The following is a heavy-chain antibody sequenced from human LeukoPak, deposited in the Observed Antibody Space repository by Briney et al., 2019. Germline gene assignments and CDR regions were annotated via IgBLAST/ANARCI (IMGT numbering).Heavy chain of an antibody. V-gene: IGHV1-69*06. Sequence: SVKVSCKASGGGFSNYAISWVRQAPGQGLEWMGGIIPIFGTAKYAQKFQGRVTITADTSTSTAYMELSSLRSEDTAVYYCARAGWLQYYYFDYWGQGTLVTVSS. CDR2: IIPIFGTA. CDR1: GGGFSNYA. D-gene: IGHD5-24*01. CDR3: ARAGWLQYYYFDY. J-gene: IGHJ4*02.